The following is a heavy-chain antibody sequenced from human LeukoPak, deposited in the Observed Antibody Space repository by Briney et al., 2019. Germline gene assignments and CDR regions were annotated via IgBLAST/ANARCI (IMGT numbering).Heavy chain of an antibody. D-gene: IGHD6-19*01. CDR2: ISGSGGST. J-gene: IGHJ4*02. CDR3: AKRTPHGQWLYYFDY. CDR1: GFTFSSYA. V-gene: IGHV3-23*01. Sequence: GSLRLSCAASGFTFSSYAMSWVRQAPGKGLEWVSAISGSGGSTYYADSVKGRFTISRGNSKNTLYLQMNSLRAEDTAVYYCAKRTPHGQWLYYFDYWGQGTLVTVSS.